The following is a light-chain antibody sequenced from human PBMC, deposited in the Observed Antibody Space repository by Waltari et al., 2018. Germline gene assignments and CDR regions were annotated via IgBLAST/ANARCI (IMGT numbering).Light chain of an antibody. CDR3: SSYSISSTRFL. Sequence: QSALTQPASVSGSPGQSITISCTGSSTDVGAFNYVFWYQQYPGTAPKLIIYELTHRPPGVSNRFSGSKSGNTASLTISGLQAEDEADYYCSSYSISSTRFLFGGGTKLTVL. CDR1: STDVGAFNY. V-gene: IGLV2-14*01. CDR2: ELT. J-gene: IGLJ2*01.